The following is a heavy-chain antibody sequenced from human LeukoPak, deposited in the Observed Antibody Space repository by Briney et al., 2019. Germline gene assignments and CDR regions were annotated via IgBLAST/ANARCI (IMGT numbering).Heavy chain of an antibody. D-gene: IGHD3-10*01. V-gene: IGHV1-8*01. J-gene: IGHJ4*02. CDR2: MNPNSGNT. Sequence: ASVKVSCKASGYTFTSYDINWVRQATGQGLEWMGWMNPNSGNTGYAQKFQGRVTMTRNTSISTAYMELSSLRSEDTAVYYCARALWFGVERTLYYFDYWGQGTLVTVSS. CDR1: GYTFTSYD. CDR3: ARALWFGVERTLYYFDY.